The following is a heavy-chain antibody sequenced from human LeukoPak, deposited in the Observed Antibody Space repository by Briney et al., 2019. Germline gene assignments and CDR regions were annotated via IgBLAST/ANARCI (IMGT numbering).Heavy chain of an antibody. CDR2: IYYSGST. CDR3: ARGGGIVVAVPFDY. V-gene: IGHV4-59*12. J-gene: IGHJ4*02. D-gene: IGHD6-19*01. Sequence: SETLSLTCTVSGGSISSYYWSWIRQPPGKGLEWIGYIYYSGSTNYNPSLKSRVTISVDKSKNQFSLKLSSVTAADTAVYYCARGGGIVVAVPFDYWGQGTLVTVSS. CDR1: GGSISSYY.